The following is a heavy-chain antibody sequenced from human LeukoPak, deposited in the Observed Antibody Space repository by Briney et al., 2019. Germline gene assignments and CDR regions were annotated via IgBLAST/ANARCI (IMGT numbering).Heavy chain of an antibody. CDR2: IYTSGST. D-gene: IGHD6-13*01. Sequence: PSETLSLTCTVSGGSIISGSYYWNWIRQPAGKGLEWIGRIYTSGSTNYNPSLKSRVTISVDTSKNQFSLKLSSVTAADTAVYYCARGLGDSSSWFSPKKYNWFDPWGQGTLVTVSS. V-gene: IGHV4-61*02. CDR3: ARGLGDSSSWFSPKKYNWFDP. J-gene: IGHJ5*02. CDR1: GGSIISGSYY.